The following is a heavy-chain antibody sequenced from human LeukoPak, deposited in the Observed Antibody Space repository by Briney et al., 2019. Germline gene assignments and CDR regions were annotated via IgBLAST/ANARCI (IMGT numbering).Heavy chain of an antibody. Sequence: SETLSLTCTVSGGSISSYYWSWIRQPPGKGLEWIGSIHYSGSTNYNPSLKSRVTISVDTSKNQFSLKLSSVTAADTAVYYCARGWLYYYYYMDVWGKGTTVTVSS. CDR1: GGSISSYY. CDR3: ARGWLYYYYYMDV. J-gene: IGHJ6*03. V-gene: IGHV4-59*12. CDR2: IHYSGST. D-gene: IGHD5-12*01.